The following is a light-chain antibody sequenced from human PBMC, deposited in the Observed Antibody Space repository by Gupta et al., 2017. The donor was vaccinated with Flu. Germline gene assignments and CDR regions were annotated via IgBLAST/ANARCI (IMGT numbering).Light chain of an antibody. CDR2: KAC. Sequence: EIVMTQTPLSLSVTPGQPASISCKSSQSLLNSDGKNYLYWYLQKPGQPPHHLIYKACKRGCGVPDIFSGSGSGTDFTLKISRGEAEDVGVYYCAQAIHIPWTFGQGTKVEFK. J-gene: IGKJ1*01. CDR3: AQAIHIPWT. CDR1: QSLLNSDGKNY. V-gene: IGKV2D-29*01.